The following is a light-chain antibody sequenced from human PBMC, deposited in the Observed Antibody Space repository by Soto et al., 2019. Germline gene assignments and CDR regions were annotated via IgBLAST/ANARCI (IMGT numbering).Light chain of an antibody. CDR3: QQYDVTPPNT. V-gene: IGKV3-20*01. Sequence: EIVLTQSPGTLSLSPGERATLSCRASQSVSSTYLAWFQQKTGQAPRLLIYGASTSATGIPDRVSGSGSGTDFTLTISGLEPEDFALYYCQQYDVTPPNTFGGGTKVEV. CDR1: QSVSSTY. CDR2: GAS. J-gene: IGKJ4*01.